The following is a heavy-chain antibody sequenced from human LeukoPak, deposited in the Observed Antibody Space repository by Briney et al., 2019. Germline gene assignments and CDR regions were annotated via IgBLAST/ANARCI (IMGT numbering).Heavy chain of an antibody. V-gene: IGHV3-74*01. CDR1: GFILSSYW. D-gene: IGHD5-12*01. CDR3: ARALKYNSGYDWGGDY. J-gene: IGHJ4*02. CDR2: ITSDGSGT. Sequence: GGSLRLSCAASGFILSSYWMSWVRQAPGKGLVWISRITSDGSGTDYADSVKGRFTISRDNAKNTLYLQMNSLRAEDTAVYYCARALKYNSGYDWGGDYWGQGTLVTVSS.